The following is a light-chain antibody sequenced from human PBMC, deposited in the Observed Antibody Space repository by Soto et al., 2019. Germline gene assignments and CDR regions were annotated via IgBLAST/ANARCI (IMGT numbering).Light chain of an antibody. V-gene: IGLV2-8*01. CDR1: RSDVGAYNY. CDR3: TSHAGTINFPSI. CDR2: EVN. Sequence: QSALTQHPSAHGYPGQSVTSSCTGTRSDVGAYNYVSWYQHHPGKAPKLMVYEVNKRPSGVPDRFSGSKSGNTASLTVSGLQAEFEADYYCTSHAGTINFPSIFGTGTKVTVL. J-gene: IGLJ1*01.